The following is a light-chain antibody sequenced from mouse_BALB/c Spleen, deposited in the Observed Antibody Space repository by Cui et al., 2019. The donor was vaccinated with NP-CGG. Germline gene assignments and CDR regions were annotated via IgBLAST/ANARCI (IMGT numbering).Light chain of an antibody. J-gene: IGLJ1*01. CDR2: GTN. CDR1: TGAVTTSNY. V-gene: IGLV1*01. Sequence: QAVVTQESALTTSPGETVTPTCRSSTGAVTTSNYANWVQEKPDHLFTGLIGGTNNRAPGVPARFSGSLIGEKAALTITGAQTEDEAIYFCVLWYSNHWVFGGGTKLTVL. CDR3: VLWYSNHWV.